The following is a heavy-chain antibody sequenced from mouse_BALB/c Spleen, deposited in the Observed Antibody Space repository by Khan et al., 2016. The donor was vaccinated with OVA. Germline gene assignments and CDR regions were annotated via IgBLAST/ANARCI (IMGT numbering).Heavy chain of an antibody. CDR1: GYTFTDYY. CDR3: ARRNYFGYTFAY. J-gene: IGHJ3*01. Sequence: QVQLQQSGAELARPGASVKLSCKASGYTFTDYYINWVKLRTGQGLEWIGEISPGSGDTYYNERFKGKATLTADKSSSTAYMQLSSRTSEASAVDVCARRNYFGYTFAYWGQGTLVTVSA. V-gene: IGHV1-77*01. CDR2: ISPGSGDT. D-gene: IGHD1-2*01.